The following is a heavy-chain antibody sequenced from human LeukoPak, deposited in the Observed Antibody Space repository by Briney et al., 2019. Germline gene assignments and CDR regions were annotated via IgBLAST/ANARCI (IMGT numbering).Heavy chain of an antibody. J-gene: IGHJ4*02. CDR3: AKDVYGDYGGLDY. D-gene: IGHD4-17*01. V-gene: IGHV3-23*01. Sequence: GESLRLSCAASGFTFSTYALSWVRQAPGKGLEWVSSIRGSDGSTYYADSVKGRFAISRDNSKNTLYLQMNSLRAEDTAVYYCAKDVYGDYGGLDYWGQGTLVSLSS. CDR1: GFTFSTYA. CDR2: IRGSDGST.